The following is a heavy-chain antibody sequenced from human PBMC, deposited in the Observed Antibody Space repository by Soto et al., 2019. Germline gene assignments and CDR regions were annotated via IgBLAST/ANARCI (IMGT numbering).Heavy chain of an antibody. CDR3: TRGWYADYYYYGMDV. D-gene: IGHD6-19*01. Sequence: GGSLRLSCAASGFTFSGSAMHWVRQASGKGLEWVGRIRSKANSYATAYAASVKGRFTISRDDSKNTAYLQMNSLKTEDTAVYYCTRGWYADYYYYGMDVWGQGTTVTVSS. J-gene: IGHJ6*02. V-gene: IGHV3-73*01. CDR1: GFTFSGSA. CDR2: IRSKANSYAT.